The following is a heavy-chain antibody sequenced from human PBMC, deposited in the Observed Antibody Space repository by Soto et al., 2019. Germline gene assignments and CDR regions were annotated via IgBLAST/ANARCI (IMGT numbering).Heavy chain of an antibody. CDR3: ARDIYSPLWFGESYYYMDV. J-gene: IGHJ6*03. V-gene: IGHV3-7*01. CDR2: IKQDGSEK. Sequence: GGSLRLSCAASGFTFSSYWMSWVRQAPGKGLEWVANIKQDGSEKYYVDSVKGRFTISRDNAKNSLYLQMNSLRAEDTAVYYCARDIYSPLWFGESYYYMDVWGKGTTVTVSS. CDR1: GFTFSSYW. D-gene: IGHD3-10*01.